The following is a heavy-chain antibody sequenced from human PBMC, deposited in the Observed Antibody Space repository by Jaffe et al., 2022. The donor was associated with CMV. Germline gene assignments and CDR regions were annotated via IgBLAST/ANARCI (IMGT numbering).Heavy chain of an antibody. CDR2: IYYSGST. J-gene: IGHJ5*02. CDR1: GGSISSSSYY. D-gene: IGHD6-13*01. V-gene: IGHV4-39*01. Sequence: QLQLQESGPGLVKPSETLSLTCTVSGGSISSSSYYWGWIRQPPGKGLEWIGSIYYSGSTYYNPSLKSRVTISVDTSKNQFSLKLSSVTAADTAVYYCASTYSSSWYIGDPLGWFDPWGQGTLVTVSS. CDR3: ASTYSSSWYIGDPLGWFDP.